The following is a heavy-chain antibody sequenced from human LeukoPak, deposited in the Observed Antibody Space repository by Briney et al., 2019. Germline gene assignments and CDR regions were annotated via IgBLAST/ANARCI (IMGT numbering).Heavy chain of an antibody. V-gene: IGHV3-23*01. J-gene: IGHJ4*02. CDR3: AKDLSSGWYPGFDY. CDR1: GFTFSSYA. CDR2: ISGSGGST. D-gene: IGHD6-19*01. Sequence: QSGGSLRLSCAASGFTFSSYAMSWVRQAPGKGLEWVSAISGSGGSTYYADSVKGRFTISRDNSKNTLYLQMNSLRAEDTAVYYCAKDLSSGWYPGFDYWGQGTLVTVSS.